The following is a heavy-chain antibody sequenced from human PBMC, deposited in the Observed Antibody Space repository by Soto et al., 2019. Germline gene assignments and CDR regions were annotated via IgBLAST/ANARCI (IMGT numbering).Heavy chain of an antibody. CDR2: IYSGGST. J-gene: IGHJ6*02. V-gene: IGHV3-53*01. Sequence: GGSLRLSCAASGFTVSSNYMSWVRQAPGKGLEWVSVIYSGGSTYYADSVRGRFTISRDNSKNTLYLQMKSLRAEDTAVYYCASDPPATRHGMDVWGQGTTATVSS. CDR3: ASDPPATRHGMDV. CDR1: GFTVSSNY.